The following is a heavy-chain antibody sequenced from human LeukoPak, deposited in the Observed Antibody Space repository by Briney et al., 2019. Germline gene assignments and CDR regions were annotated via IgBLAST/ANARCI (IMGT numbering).Heavy chain of an antibody. Sequence: GGSLRLSCAASGFTFSSYGMHWVRQAPGKGLEWVAVIWYDGSNKYYADSVKGRFTISRDNSKNTLYLQMNSLRAEDTAVYYCARLGVSSWYIDYWGQGTLVTVSS. CDR3: ARLGVSSWYIDY. CDR1: GFTFSSYG. CDR2: IWYDGSNK. V-gene: IGHV3-33*01. J-gene: IGHJ4*02. D-gene: IGHD6-13*01.